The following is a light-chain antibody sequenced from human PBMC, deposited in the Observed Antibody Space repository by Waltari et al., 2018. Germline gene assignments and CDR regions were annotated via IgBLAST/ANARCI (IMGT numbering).Light chain of an antibody. CDR3: CSFTSSSTWV. CDR2: DVT. CDR1: TSHLRGYNY. Sequence: QSALPQPASVSGSPGQSITISCPGTTSHLRGYNYVSCYQQPPGQPPKLIIYDVTSRPSGVSNRFSGSKSGNTASLTISGLQAEDEADYYCCSFTSSSTWVFGGGTKLTVL. J-gene: IGLJ3*02. V-gene: IGLV2-14*01.